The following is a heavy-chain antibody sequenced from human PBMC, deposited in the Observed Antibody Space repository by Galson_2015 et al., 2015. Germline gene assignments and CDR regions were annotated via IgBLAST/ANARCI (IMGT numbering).Heavy chain of an antibody. D-gene: IGHD2/OR15-2a*01. CDR3: ASLSRGY. J-gene: IGHJ4*02. Sequence: SLRLSCAASGFTFTSYSMNWVRQATGIGLEWVSAIGTAGDTYYPGSVKGRLTISRENAKNSVYLQMNSLRAGDTAVYYCASLSRGYWGQGTLVTVSS. V-gene: IGHV3-13*01. CDR1: GFTFTSYS. CDR2: IGTAGDT.